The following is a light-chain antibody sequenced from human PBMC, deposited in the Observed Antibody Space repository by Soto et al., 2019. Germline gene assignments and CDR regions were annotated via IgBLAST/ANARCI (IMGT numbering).Light chain of an antibody. CDR2: DDD. CDR3: GSWDSSLSAYV. J-gene: IGLJ1*01. Sequence: QSVLTQPPSVSWAPGQKVTISCCGSSSNIGGNSVSWYQQLPGTAPKLLIYDDDKRPSGIPDRFSGSKSGTSATLGITGFQTGDEADYYCGSWDSSLSAYVFATGTKVTVL. CDR1: SSNIGGNS. V-gene: IGLV1-51*01.